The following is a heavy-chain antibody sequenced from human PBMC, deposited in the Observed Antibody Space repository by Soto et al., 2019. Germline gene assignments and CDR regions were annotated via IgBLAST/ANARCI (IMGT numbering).Heavy chain of an antibody. CDR2: ISGSGDST. Sequence: GALRLSCAASGFTFSSYAMNWVRQAPGKGLECVSVISGSGDSTYYADSVKGRFTISRDNSKNTLYLQMNSLRAEDTAVYYCARRGPGTYFDYWGQGTLVTVSS. V-gene: IGHV3-23*01. CDR1: GFTFSSYA. CDR3: ARRGPGTYFDY. D-gene: IGHD6-13*01. J-gene: IGHJ4*02.